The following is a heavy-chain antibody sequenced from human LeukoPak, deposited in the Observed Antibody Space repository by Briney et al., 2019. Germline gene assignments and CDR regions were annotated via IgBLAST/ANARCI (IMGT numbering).Heavy chain of an antibody. J-gene: IGHJ2*01. CDR1: GFTFSGSA. D-gene: IGHD6-25*01. CDR3: SRTSDAAWYFDL. CDR2: VISKDNGSAT. Sequence: GRSLRLSCAASGFTFSGSAMRWVRQASGKGLGWVGCVISKDNGSATSYTGSVKGRFTISRDDSKKMAYLRMDSLKTEDTAVYFCSRTSDAAWYFDLWGRGTLVTVSS. V-gene: IGHV3-73*01.